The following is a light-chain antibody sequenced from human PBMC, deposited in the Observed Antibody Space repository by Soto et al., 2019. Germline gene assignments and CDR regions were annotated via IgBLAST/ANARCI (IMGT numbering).Light chain of an antibody. V-gene: IGKV1-39*01. CDR3: QQSNISPRT. CDR2: AAS. CDR1: QSINSD. Sequence: DIQMTQYPSSLSASIGDRVTITCRASQSINSDLNWYQQKPGKPPKVLIYAASSLQSGVPPRFSGSGSGTDFTLTISSLQPEDLATYYCQQSNISPRTFGQGTKLEIK. J-gene: IGKJ2*01.